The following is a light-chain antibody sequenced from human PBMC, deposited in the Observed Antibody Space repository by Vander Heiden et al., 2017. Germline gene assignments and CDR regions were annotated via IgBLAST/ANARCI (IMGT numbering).Light chain of an antibody. Sequence: DIVMTQSPDSLAVSLGERATINCKSSQSVLYSSNNKNYFAWYQQKPGQPPKLLIYWASTRESGVPDRFSGSGSGTDFTLTISSLQAEDVAVYYCQQDDSTPRTFGQGTKVEIK. CDR1: QSVLYSSNNKNY. CDR3: QQDDSTPRT. J-gene: IGKJ1*01. V-gene: IGKV4-1*01. CDR2: WAS.